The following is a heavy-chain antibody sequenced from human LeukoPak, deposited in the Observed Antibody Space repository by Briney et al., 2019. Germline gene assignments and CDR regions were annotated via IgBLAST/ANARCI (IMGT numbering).Heavy chain of an antibody. CDR1: GFTSSNYW. CDR3: ASGGTYSFDY. Sequence: PVGSLRLSCAASGFTSSNYWMQWVRQAPGKGRVWGSRVHSDGRITTYADSVKGRFTISTDNATNTLYLQMNSLRVEDTAVYYCASGGTYSFDYWGQGTLATVSS. D-gene: IGHD1-26*01. J-gene: IGHJ4*02. V-gene: IGHV3-74*01. CDR2: VHSDGRIT.